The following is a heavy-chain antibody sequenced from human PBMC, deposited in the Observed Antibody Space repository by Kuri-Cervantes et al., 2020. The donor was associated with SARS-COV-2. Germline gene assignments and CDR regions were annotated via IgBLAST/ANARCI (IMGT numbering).Heavy chain of an antibody. CDR2: IYYSGST. CDR1: GGSISSSSYY. Sequence: GSLRLSCTVSGGSISSSSYYWGWIRQPPGKGLEWIGSIYYSGSTYYNPSLKSRVTISVDTSKNQFSLKLSSVTAADTAVYYCWLDCSSTSCYRRLGYMDVWGKGTTVTVSS. CDR3: WLDCSSTSCYRRLGYMDV. J-gene: IGHJ6*03. D-gene: IGHD2-2*01. V-gene: IGHV4-39*01.